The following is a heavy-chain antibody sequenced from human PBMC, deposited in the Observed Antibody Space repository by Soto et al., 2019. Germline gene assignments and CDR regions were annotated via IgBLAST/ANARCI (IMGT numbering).Heavy chain of an antibody. D-gene: IGHD2-8*01. J-gene: IGHJ5*02. CDR2: IYHSGST. CDR1: GASISSSNC. CDR3: ARRVKDIVLMVYAHTFDP. Sequence: PSETLSVTCAVSGASISSSNCWSWVRQPPGKGLEWIGEIYHSGSTNYNPSLKSRVTISVDKSKNQFSLKLSSVTAADTVVYYCARRVKDIVLMVYAHTFDPWGQGPLVTV. V-gene: IGHV4-4*02.